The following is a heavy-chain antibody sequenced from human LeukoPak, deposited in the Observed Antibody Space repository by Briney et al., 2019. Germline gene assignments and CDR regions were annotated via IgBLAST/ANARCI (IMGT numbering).Heavy chain of an antibody. CDR3: ARRQIRYGSGSQKPGTYDY. V-gene: IGHV4-34*01. Sequence: PSETLSLTCAVYGGSFSGYYWSWIRQPPGKGLEWIGETNHSGSTNYNPSLKSRVTISVDTSKNQFSLKLSSVTAADTAVYYCARRQIRYGSGSQKPGTYDYWGQGTLVTVSS. CDR2: TNHSGST. D-gene: IGHD3-10*01. J-gene: IGHJ4*02. CDR1: GGSFSGYY.